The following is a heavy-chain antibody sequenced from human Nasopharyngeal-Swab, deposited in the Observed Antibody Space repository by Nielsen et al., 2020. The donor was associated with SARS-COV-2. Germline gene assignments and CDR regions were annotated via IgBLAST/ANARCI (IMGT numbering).Heavy chain of an antibody. V-gene: IGHV1-46*01. Sequence: WVRQAPGQGLEWMGIINPGGGSAGYSQNFQGRVTMTRDTSTSTVYMELSSLRSEDTAIYYCAREGEYGAYDAPDYWGQGTLVTVSS. J-gene: IGHJ4*02. CDR3: AREGEYGAYDAPDY. D-gene: IGHD5-12*01. CDR2: INPGGGSA.